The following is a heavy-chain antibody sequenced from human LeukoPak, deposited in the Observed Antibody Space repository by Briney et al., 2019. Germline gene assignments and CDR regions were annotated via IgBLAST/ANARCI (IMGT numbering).Heavy chain of an antibody. V-gene: IGHV3-7*01. D-gene: IGHD2-21*02. Sequence: GGSLRLSCAASGFTFSSYWMSWVRQAPGKGLEWVANIKQDGSEKYYVDSVKGRFTISRDNAKNSLYLQMNSLRAEDTAVYYCARASIVVVTAIPDAFDIWGQGTMLTVSS. CDR3: ARASIVVVTAIPDAFDI. J-gene: IGHJ3*02. CDR1: GFTFSSYW. CDR2: IKQDGSEK.